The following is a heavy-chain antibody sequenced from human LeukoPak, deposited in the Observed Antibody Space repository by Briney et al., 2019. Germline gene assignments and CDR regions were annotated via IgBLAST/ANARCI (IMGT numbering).Heavy chain of an antibody. V-gene: IGHV3-7*01. J-gene: IGHJ4*02. CDR3: ARDTEIQLWSLFDY. CDR2: IKQDGSEK. D-gene: IGHD5-18*01. Sequence: GGSLRLSCAASGFTFSSYWMSWVRQAPGKGLEWVANIKQDGSEKYYVDSVKGRFTISRDNAKNSLYLQMNSLRAEDTAVYYCARDTEIQLWSLFDYWGQETLVTVSS. CDR1: GFTFSSYW.